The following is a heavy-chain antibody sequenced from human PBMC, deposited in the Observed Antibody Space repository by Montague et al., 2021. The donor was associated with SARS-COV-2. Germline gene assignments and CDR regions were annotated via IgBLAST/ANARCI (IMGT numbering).Heavy chain of an antibody. CDR3: ALARGSGYCPL. CDR1: GGSFILYA. Sequence: SETLSLTCGVSGGSFILYAWTWMCQHLGKGQEWTGENNFKGTTTYTSCLKSRVTISGETSKRQFPLILKNVAAADTGVYYCALARGSGYCPLWGQGSLVTVSS. V-gene: IGHV4-34*01. CDR2: NNFKGTT. J-gene: IGHJ4*02. D-gene: IGHD5-12*01.